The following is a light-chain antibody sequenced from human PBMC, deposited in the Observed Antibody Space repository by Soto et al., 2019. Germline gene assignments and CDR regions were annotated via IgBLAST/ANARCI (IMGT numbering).Light chain of an antibody. Sequence: EIMMTQSPGTLSASPGERATLSCRASQSVSSNLAWYQQKPGQAPKLLIYAVSTRATGIPARFSGSGSGTEFTPTISSPQSEDFAVYYCQQYNKWSLTFGQGTKVVIK. CDR3: QQYNKWSLT. J-gene: IGKJ1*01. CDR1: QSVSSN. V-gene: IGKV3-15*01. CDR2: AVS.